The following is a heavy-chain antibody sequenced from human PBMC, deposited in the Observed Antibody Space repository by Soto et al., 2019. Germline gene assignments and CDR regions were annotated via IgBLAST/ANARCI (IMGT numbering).Heavy chain of an antibody. Sequence: QVQLVESGGGLVKPGGSLRLSCAASGFTFSDYYMYWIRQAPGKGLEWVSYISGSGSTKYYADSVRGRVTISRDSAKSSLYLQMNSLRAEDTAVYYCAKNGAKLGSGMSYYSYGLDVWGQGTTVTVSS. CDR3: AKNGAKLGSGMSYYSYGLDV. J-gene: IGHJ6*02. V-gene: IGHV3-11*01. CDR1: GFTFSDYY. D-gene: IGHD3-10*01. CDR2: ISGSGSTK.